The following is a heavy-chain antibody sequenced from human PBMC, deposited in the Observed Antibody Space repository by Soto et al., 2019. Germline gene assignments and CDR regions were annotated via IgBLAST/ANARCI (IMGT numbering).Heavy chain of an antibody. J-gene: IGHJ6*02. CDR1: GDTFSSYA. D-gene: IGHD3-10*02. CDR3: ARDPLSSFATDV. V-gene: IGHV1-69*13. Sequence: SVKVSCKASGDTFSSYAISWVRQAPGKGLEWMGKIIPTFGRTNYAQKFQGRLTISADDSTSTAYMELTSLESDDTAVYYCARDPLSSFATDVRGQGTTVTVS. CDR2: IIPTFGRT.